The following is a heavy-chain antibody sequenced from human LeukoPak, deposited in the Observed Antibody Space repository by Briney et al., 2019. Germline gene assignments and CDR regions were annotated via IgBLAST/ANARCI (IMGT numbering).Heavy chain of an antibody. V-gene: IGHV3-9*01. J-gene: IGHJ3*02. Sequence: GGSLRLSCAASGFTFDDYAMHWVRQAPGKGLEWVSDISWYSGSIGYADSVKGRFTISRDNAKNSLYLQMNSLRAEDTALYYCAKLGGWQQLGPHAFDIWGQGAMVTVS. CDR3: AKLGGWQQLGPHAFDI. CDR2: ISWYSGSI. CDR1: GFTFDDYA. D-gene: IGHD6-13*01.